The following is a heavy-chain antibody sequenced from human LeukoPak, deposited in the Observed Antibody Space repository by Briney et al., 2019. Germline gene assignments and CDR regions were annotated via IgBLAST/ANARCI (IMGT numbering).Heavy chain of an antibody. CDR1: GGTFSSYT. Sequence: GASVKVSCKASGGTFSSYTINWVRQAPGQGLEWMGGIIPVFGTANYVQKFQGRVTITADESTSTAYMELSSLRSEDTAVYYCARGSRSGWEQNWFDPWGQGTLVTVAS. CDR2: IIPVFGTA. D-gene: IGHD6-19*01. CDR3: ARGSRSGWEQNWFDP. V-gene: IGHV1-69*13. J-gene: IGHJ5*02.